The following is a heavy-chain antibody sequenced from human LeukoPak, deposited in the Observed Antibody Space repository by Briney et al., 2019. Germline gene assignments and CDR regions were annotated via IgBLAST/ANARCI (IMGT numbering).Heavy chain of an antibody. CDR1: GFTFSSYG. CDR3: ARDGYCTNGVCYYFDY. V-gene: IGHV3-33*08. Sequence: GGSLRLSCAASGFTFSSYGMHWVRQAPGKGLEWVAVISYDGSNKYYADSVKGRFTISRDNSRNTLYLQMNSLRAEDTAVYYCARDGYCTNGVCYYFDYWGQGTLVTVSS. J-gene: IGHJ4*02. D-gene: IGHD2-8*01. CDR2: ISYDGSNK.